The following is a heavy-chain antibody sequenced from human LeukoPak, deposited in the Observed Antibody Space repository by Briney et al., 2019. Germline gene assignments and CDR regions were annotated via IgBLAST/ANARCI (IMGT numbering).Heavy chain of an antibody. V-gene: IGHV3-33*01. J-gene: IGHJ5*02. CDR3: ARDRGYCSGGRCYENNWFDP. Sequence: GGSLRLSCAASGFTFSSYGMHWVRQAPGKGLEWVAVIWYDGSKKYYADSVKGRFIISRDNSKNTLYLQMNSLRAEDTAVYYCARDRGYCSGGRCYENNWFDPWGQGTLVTVSS. CDR2: IWYDGSKK. D-gene: IGHD2-15*01. CDR1: GFTFSSYG.